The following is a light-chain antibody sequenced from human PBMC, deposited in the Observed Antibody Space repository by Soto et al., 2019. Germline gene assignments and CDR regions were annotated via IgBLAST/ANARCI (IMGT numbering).Light chain of an antibody. Sequence: QSVLPQPASVSGSPGQSITISCTGTSSDVGGYNYVSWYQQHPGKAPKLMIYDVSNRPSGVSNRFSGSKSGNTASLTIPGLQAEDEADYYCSSYTSSSTLDVFGTGTKATVL. J-gene: IGLJ1*01. CDR3: SSYTSSSTLDV. CDR2: DVS. CDR1: SSDVGGYNY. V-gene: IGLV2-14*01.